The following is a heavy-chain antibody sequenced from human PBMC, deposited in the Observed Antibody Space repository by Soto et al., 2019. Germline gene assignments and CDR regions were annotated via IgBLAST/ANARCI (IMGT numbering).Heavy chain of an antibody. J-gene: IGHJ6*02. Sequence: GGSLRLSCAASGFTVSSNYRSWVRQATGKGLEWVPVIYSVGSTYYADSVKGRFHISRDNSKNTLYLQMNSLRAEDTAVYYCARDVRLYYYGMDVWGQGTTVTVSS. D-gene: IGHD2-8*01. V-gene: IGHV3-53*01. CDR2: IYSVGST. CDR3: ARDVRLYYYGMDV. CDR1: GFTVSSNY.